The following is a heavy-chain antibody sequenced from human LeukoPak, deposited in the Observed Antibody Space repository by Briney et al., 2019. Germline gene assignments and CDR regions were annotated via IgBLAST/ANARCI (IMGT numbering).Heavy chain of an antibody. J-gene: IGHJ4*02. D-gene: IGHD3-22*01. CDR1: GFTYSSYA. Sequence: GGSLRLSCAASGFTYSSYAMSWVRPAPGKGLEWVSAISGSGYNTYYADSVKGRFTISRDNSKNTLYLQMNSLRAEDTAVYYCAKDRGGAYYYDSSGIGYYFDYWGQGTLVTVSS. CDR3: AKDRGGAYYYDSSGIGYYFDY. CDR2: ISGSGYNT. V-gene: IGHV3-23*01.